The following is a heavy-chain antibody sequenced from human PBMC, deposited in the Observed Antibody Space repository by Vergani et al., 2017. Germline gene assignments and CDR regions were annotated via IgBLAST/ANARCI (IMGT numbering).Heavy chain of an antibody. CDR3: ASQRSAAAGSALDY. V-gene: IGHV3-23*01. CDR1: GFTFSNYV. J-gene: IGHJ4*02. CDR2: ISGSDGNT. D-gene: IGHD6-13*01. Sequence: EVQLLESGGGLVQPGGSLTLSCAASGFTFSNYVMTWVRQAPGKGLEWVSTISGSDGNTYYAESVKGRFTISRDNSENTLYLQMNSLRVEDAAVYYCASQRSAAAGSALDYWGQGTLVTVSS.